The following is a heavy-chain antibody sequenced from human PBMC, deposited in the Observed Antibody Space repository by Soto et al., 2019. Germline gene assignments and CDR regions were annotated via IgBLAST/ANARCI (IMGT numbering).Heavy chain of an antibody. CDR1: GYTFTSYD. J-gene: IGHJ6*03. CDR2: MNPNSGNT. V-gene: IGHV1-8*01. D-gene: IGHD6-13*01. CDR3: VKIAGRTNFYYYYYMDV. Sequence: QVQLVQSGAEVKKPGASVKVSCKASGYTFTSYDINWVRQATGQGLEWMGWMNPNSGNTGYAQKFQGRVTMTRNTSISTAYMELSSLRSEDTAVYYCVKIAGRTNFYYYYYMDVWGKGTTVTVSS.